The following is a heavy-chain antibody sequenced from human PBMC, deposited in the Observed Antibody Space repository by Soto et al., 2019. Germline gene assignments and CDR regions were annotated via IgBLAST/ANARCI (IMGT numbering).Heavy chain of an antibody. CDR1: RYSFTTYA. CDR3: ARDPGTGAALRAYHFDY. Sequence: ASVKVSCKASRYSFTTYALHWVRQAPGQRLEWMGWINAGNGDTKYSEKFQGRVTITRDTSANTAYMELSSPRSEDTSVYYCARDPGTGAALRAYHFDYWGQGTLVTVSS. J-gene: IGHJ4*02. V-gene: IGHV1-3*01. CDR2: INAGNGDT. D-gene: IGHD1-1*01.